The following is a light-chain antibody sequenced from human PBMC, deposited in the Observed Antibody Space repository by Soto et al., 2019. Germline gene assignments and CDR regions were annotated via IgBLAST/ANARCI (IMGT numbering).Light chain of an antibody. J-gene: IGLJ1*01. V-gene: IGLV2-14*01. Sequence: QSVLTQPASVSGSPVQSITISCTGTSSDVGGYNYVSWYQQHPGKAPKLMIYDVSDRPSGVSNRFSGSKSGNTASLTISGLQAEDEADYYCSSYTSGFYVFGTGTKVTVL. CDR3: SSYTSGFYV. CDR2: DVS. CDR1: SSDVGGYNY.